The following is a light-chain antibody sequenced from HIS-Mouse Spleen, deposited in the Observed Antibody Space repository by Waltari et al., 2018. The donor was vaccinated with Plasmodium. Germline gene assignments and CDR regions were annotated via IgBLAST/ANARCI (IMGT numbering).Light chain of an antibody. CDR1: QSVSSSY. V-gene: IGKV3-20*01. CDR2: GAS. J-gene: IGKJ2*01. CDR3: QQYGSSPPYT. Sequence: EIVLTQSPGTLSLSPGERATLACRASQSVSSSYLAWYQQKPGQAPRLLIYGASSRATGIPDRFSGRGSGTDFTLTISRLEPEDFAVYSCQQYGSSPPYTFGQRTKLEIK.